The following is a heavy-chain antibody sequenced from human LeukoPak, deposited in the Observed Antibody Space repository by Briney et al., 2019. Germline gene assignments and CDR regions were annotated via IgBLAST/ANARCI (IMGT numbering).Heavy chain of an antibody. CDR3: ARDNDIYYDSSGYYYQGWAFDI. V-gene: IGHV3-21*01. D-gene: IGHD3-22*01. Sequence: GGSLRLFCAASGFTFSSYSMNWVRQAPGKGLEWVSSISSSSSYIYYADSVKRRFHISRDNAKNSLYLQMNSLRAEDTAVYYCARDNDIYYDSSGYYYQGWAFDIWGQGTMVTVSS. J-gene: IGHJ3*02. CDR2: ISSSSSYI. CDR1: GFTFSSYS.